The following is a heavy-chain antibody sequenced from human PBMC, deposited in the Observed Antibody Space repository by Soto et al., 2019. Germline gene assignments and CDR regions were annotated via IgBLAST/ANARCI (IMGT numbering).Heavy chain of an antibody. V-gene: IGHV3-11*01. CDR1: GFTFSDYY. Sequence: QVQLVESGGGLVKPGGSLRLSCEASGFTFSDYYMSWIRQAPGKGLEWVSYISSSGSTIYYADSVKGRFTISRDNAKDSLYLQMNSMRAEDTAVYYCARDYSSSRYYGMDVWGQGTTVTVSS. D-gene: IGHD6-6*01. J-gene: IGHJ6*02. CDR3: ARDYSSSRYYGMDV. CDR2: ISSSGSTI.